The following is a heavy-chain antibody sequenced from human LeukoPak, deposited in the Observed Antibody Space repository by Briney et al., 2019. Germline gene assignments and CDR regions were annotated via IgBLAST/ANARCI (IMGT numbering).Heavy chain of an antibody. D-gene: IGHD4-17*01. CDR3: AKELKYTVTTVPCLDY. Sequence: SGGSLRLSCAASGFTFSSYAMSWVRQAPGKGLEWVPAISGSGGSTYYADSVKGRFTISRGNSKNTLYLQMNSLRAEDTAVYYCAKELKYTVTTVPCLDYWGQGTLVTVSS. J-gene: IGHJ4*02. CDR1: GFTFSSYA. V-gene: IGHV3-23*01. CDR2: ISGSGGST.